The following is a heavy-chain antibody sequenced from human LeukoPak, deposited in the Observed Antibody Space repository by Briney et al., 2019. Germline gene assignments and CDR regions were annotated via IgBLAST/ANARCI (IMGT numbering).Heavy chain of an antibody. J-gene: IGHJ5*02. D-gene: IGHD2-2*02. CDR1: GGSISSGSYY. V-gene: IGHV4-31*03. Sequence: SETLSLTCTVSGGSISSGSYYWSWIRQHPGKGLEWIGYIYYSGSTYYNPSLKSRVTISVDTSKNQFSLKLSPVTAADTAVYYCASRGPYCSSTSCYKDGPQTWFDPWGQGTLVTVSS. CDR3: ASRGPYCSSTSCYKDGPQTWFDP. CDR2: IYYSGST.